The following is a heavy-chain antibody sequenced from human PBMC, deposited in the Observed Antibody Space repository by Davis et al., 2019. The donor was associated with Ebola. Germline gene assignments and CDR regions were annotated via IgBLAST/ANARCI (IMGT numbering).Heavy chain of an antibody. CDR1: GFTFSNFA. CDR2: ITGNGVGT. Sequence: GESLKISCAASGFTFSNFAMAWVRQAPGKGLEWVSGITGNGVGTYYTNSVRGRFTISRDNSKNTLYLQMNSLRAEDTAVYYCARIGYSSGWYWRGAFDIWGQGTMVTVSS. V-gene: IGHV3-23*01. J-gene: IGHJ3*02. D-gene: IGHD6-19*01. CDR3: ARIGYSSGWYWRGAFDI.